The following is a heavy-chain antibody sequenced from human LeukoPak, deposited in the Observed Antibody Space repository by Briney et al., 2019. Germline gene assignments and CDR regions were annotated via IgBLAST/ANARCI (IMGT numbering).Heavy chain of an antibody. J-gene: IGHJ4*02. V-gene: IGHV4-4*07. Sequence: TSETLSLTCTVSSGSINSYYWGWVRQPPGKGLEWIGRIYTTGATQYNPSLKSRVTMSIYTSTNQFSLNLRSMTAADTAVYYCGRQGYTASYYFLDFWSQGTLVAVS. CDR3: GRQGYTASYYFLDF. CDR2: IYTTGAT. D-gene: IGHD1-26*01. CDR1: SGSINSYY.